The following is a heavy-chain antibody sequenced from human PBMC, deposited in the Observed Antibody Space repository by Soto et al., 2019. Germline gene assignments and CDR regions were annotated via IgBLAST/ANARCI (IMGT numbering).Heavy chain of an antibody. Sequence: ITLKESGPTLVKPTQSLTLTCTFSGFSLSADGVAVGWIRQPPGKALEWLALIYWDDDTRYRPSLKSRLTITKDTSKNHVVLTMINLDPLDTATYYCAHAYGGTSWPNDAFDVWGQGTVVTVSS. V-gene: IGHV2-5*02. D-gene: IGHD2-2*01. CDR1: GFSLSADGVA. CDR2: IYWDDDT. J-gene: IGHJ3*01. CDR3: AHAYGGTSWPNDAFDV.